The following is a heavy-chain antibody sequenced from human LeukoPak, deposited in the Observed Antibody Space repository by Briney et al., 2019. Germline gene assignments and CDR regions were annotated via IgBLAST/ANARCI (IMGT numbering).Heavy chain of an antibody. V-gene: IGHV3-23*01. J-gene: IGHJ4*02. CDR3: AKKSRDGYNPFDY. D-gene: IGHD5-24*01. Sequence: GGSLRLSCAASGFTLSRYAMSWVRQAPGKGLEWVCGISSSGESPYYADSVKGRFTISRDNSKNTLYLEINSLRAEDTAVYYCAKKSRDGYNPFDYLGQGTLVTVSS. CDR1: GFTLSRYA. CDR2: ISSSGESP.